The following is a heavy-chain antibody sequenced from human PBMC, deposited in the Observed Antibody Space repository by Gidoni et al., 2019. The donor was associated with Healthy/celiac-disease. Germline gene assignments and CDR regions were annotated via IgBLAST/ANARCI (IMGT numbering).Heavy chain of an antibody. D-gene: IGHD3-10*01. CDR1: GFSLSTSGVG. CDR3: ARQLWFDFFFDY. V-gene: IGHV2-5*02. J-gene: IGHJ4*02. Sequence: QITLKESGPTLVKPTQTLTLTCTFSGFSLSTSGVGVGWIRQPPGKALEWLALIYWDDDKRYSPPLKSRLTITKDTSKNQVVLTMTNMDPVDTATYYCARQLWFDFFFDYWGQGTLVTVSS. CDR2: IYWDDDK.